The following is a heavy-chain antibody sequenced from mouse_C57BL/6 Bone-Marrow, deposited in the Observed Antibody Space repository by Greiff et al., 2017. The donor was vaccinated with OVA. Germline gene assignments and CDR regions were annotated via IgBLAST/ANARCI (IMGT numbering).Heavy chain of an antibody. CDR3: ASPFDGYYAMDY. V-gene: IGHV1-82*01. CDR2: IYPGDGDP. D-gene: IGHD2-3*01. J-gene: IGHJ4*01. CDR1: GYAFSSSW. Sequence: QVQLQQSGPELVKPGASVKISCKASGYAFSSSWMNWVKQRPGKGLEWIGRIYPGDGDPSYNGKFKGKATLTADKSSSTAYMQLSSLTSEDSAVYFCASPFDGYYAMDYWGQGTSVTVSS.